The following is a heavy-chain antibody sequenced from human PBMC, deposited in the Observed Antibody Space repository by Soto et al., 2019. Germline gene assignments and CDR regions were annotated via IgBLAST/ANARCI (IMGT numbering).Heavy chain of an antibody. Sequence: PGGSLRLSCAASGFTFSTYLMHWVRQAPGKGLEWVALISYDGSNKYYTDSVKGRFTISRDNSKKTPYLQMNSLRAEDTAVYSCAKPSYGDNIFDSWGQGTLVTVSS. CDR2: ISYDGSNK. J-gene: IGHJ4*02. CDR1: GFTFSTYL. CDR3: AKPSYGDNIFDS. V-gene: IGHV3-30*18. D-gene: IGHD4-17*01.